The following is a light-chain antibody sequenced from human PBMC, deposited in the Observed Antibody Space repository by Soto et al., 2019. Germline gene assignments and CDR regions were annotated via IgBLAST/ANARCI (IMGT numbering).Light chain of an antibody. V-gene: IGKV3-11*01. CDR3: QQRRGT. J-gene: IGKJ1*01. CDR1: QSVSSY. CDR2: DAS. Sequence: EIVLTHSPATLSLSPGEIATLSCRASQSVSSYLAWYQQKPGQAPRLLIYDASNRATGIPARFSGSGSGTDFTLTISSLEPEDFAVYYCQQRRGTFGQGTKVDIK.